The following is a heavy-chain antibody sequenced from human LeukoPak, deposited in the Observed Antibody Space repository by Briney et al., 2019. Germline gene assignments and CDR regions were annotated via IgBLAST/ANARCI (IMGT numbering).Heavy chain of an antibody. CDR2: SYSGGTT. CDR1: GFTISNTE. D-gene: IGHD6-19*01. V-gene: IGHV3-53*01. Sequence: PGGSLRLSCAVSGFTISNTEVSWVRQVPGEGPEWVLVSYSGGTTYYADSVKGRFTIPRDISKNTVDLQMDSLRVEDTAVYHCRGWLGSFDVWGQGTMVTVSS. CDR3: RGWLGSFDV. J-gene: IGHJ3*01.